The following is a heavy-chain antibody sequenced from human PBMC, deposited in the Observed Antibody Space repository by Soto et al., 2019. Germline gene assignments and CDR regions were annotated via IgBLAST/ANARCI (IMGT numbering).Heavy chain of an antibody. V-gene: IGHV3-15*01. Sequence: EVQLVESGGGLVRPGGSLRLSCAASGFTFTNAWMNLVRQAPGKGLEWVGRAKRKTDGGTVDYATPVKGRFTISRDDSKNILYLQMNGLKTEDTAVYYCTRNADSDFWGQGTLVTVSS. CDR2: AKRKTDGGTV. J-gene: IGHJ4*02. CDR1: GFTFTNAW. CDR3: TRNADSDF.